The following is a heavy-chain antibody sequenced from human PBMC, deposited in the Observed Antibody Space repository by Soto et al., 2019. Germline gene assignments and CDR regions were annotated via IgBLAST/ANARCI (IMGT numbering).Heavy chain of an antibody. CDR1: GYTFSNFA. V-gene: IGHV1-3*01. J-gene: IGHJ6*02. CDR2: INPGNGNT. Sequence: ASVKVSCKASGYTFSNFAMHWLRQAPGQRLEWMGWINPGNGNTKYSQTFQGRVTITRDTSASTAYMELSSLRSEDTAVYYCARAVARGVKTIYYYYGMDVWGQGTTVTVSS. D-gene: IGHD3-10*01. CDR3: ARAVARGVKTIYYYYGMDV.